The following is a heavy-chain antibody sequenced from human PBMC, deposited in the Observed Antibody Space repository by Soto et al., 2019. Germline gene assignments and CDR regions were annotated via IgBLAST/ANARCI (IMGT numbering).Heavy chain of an antibody. D-gene: IGHD3-22*01. CDR3: AKGRFDYDSSGYLDY. CDR2: IYHSGST. J-gene: IGHJ4*02. V-gene: IGHV4-4*02. CDR1: GGSISSSNW. Sequence: SETLSLTCAVSGGSISSSNWWSWVRQPPGKGLEWIGEIYHSGSTNYNPSLKSRVTISVDKSKNQFSLKLSSVTAADTAVYYCAKGRFDYDSSGYLDYWGQGTLVTVSS.